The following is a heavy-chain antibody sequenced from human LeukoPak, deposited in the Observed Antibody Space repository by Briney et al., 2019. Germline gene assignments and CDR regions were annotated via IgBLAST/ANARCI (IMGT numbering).Heavy chain of an antibody. CDR3: AREAVGYSYVDY. Sequence: GGSLRLSCAASGFIFSNYWMSWVRQAPGKGLEWVASIKQDGNEKYYVDSVKGRFTISRDNAKNSLYLQMNSLRAEDTAVYYCAREAVGYSYVDYWGQGTLVTVSS. D-gene: IGHD5-24*01. J-gene: IGHJ4*02. V-gene: IGHV3-7*01. CDR1: GFIFSNYW. CDR2: IKQDGNEK.